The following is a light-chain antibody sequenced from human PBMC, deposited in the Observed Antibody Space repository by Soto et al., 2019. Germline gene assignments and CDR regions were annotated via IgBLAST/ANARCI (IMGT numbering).Light chain of an antibody. CDR2: GAS. J-gene: IGKJ4*01. CDR3: QHYNNRPLT. V-gene: IGKV3-15*01. CDR1: QNVASK. Sequence: EIVMTQSPATLSVSPGERATLSCRASQNVASKVAWYQQTPGQAPRLLIFGASTMAPGIPARFSGSGSGTEFTLTISSLQSEDFVVYYCQHYNNRPLTFGGGTKVEIK.